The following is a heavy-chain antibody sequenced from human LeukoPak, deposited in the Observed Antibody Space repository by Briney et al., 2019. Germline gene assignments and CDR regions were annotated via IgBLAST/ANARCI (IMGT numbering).Heavy chain of an antibody. CDR2: IYYSGST. V-gene: IGHV4-39*07. D-gene: IGHD3-10*01. CDR3: ARERTGPLAFDI. J-gene: IGHJ3*02. Sequence: PSETLSLTCTVSGGSISSSSYYWGWIRQPPGKGLEWIGSIYYSGSTYYNPSLKSRVTISVDTSKNQFSLKLSSVTAADTAVYYCARERTGPLAFDIWGQGTMVTVSS. CDR1: GGSISSSSYY.